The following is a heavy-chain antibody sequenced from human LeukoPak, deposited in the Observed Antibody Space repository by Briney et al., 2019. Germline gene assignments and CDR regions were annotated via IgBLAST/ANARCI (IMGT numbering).Heavy chain of an antibody. V-gene: IGHV3-7*01. D-gene: IGHD2-21*02. J-gene: IGHJ1*01. CDR3: TSWGDTTAEYFQR. Sequence: GGPLRLSCAASEPTSSTSWMSWVRQAPGKGLEWVAHINPDGRDTYYVDSVKGRFTISRDNAQNSMYLQMNSLRVEDTAVYYCTSWGDTTAEYFQRWGQGTLVTVSS. CDR2: INPDGRDT. CDR1: EPTSSTSW.